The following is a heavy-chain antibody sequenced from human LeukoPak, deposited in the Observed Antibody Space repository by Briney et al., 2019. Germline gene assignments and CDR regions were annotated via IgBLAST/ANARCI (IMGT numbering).Heavy chain of an antibody. Sequence: SVKVSCKASGGAFSSYAISWVRQAPGQGLEWMGRIIPIFGIANYAQKFQGRVTITADKSTSTAYMELSSLRSEDTAVYYCARAFVLRYFDWLSYGMDVWGQGTTVTVSS. V-gene: IGHV1-69*04. CDR2: IIPIFGIA. D-gene: IGHD3-9*01. CDR3: ARAFVLRYFDWLSYGMDV. CDR1: GGAFSSYA. J-gene: IGHJ6*02.